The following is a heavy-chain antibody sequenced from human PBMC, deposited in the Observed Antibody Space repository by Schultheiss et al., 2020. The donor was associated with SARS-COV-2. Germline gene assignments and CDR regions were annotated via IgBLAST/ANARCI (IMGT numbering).Heavy chain of an antibody. CDR1: GFTFSDYY. Sequence: GGSLRLSCAASGFTFSDYYMSWVRQAPGKGLEWVAVISYDGSNKYYADSVKGRFTISRDNSKNTLYLQMNSLRAEDTAVYYCARAMTTVVTQHYYYYYGMDVWGQGTTVTVSS. CDR2: ISYDGSNK. CDR3: ARAMTTVVTQHYYYYYGMDV. D-gene: IGHD4-23*01. V-gene: IGHV3-30*03. J-gene: IGHJ6*02.